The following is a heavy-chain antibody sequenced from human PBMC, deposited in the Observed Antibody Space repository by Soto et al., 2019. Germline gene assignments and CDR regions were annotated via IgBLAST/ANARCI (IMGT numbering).Heavy chain of an antibody. Sequence: GASVKVSCKASGYTFTSYGISWVRQAPGQGLEWMGWISAYNGNTNYAQKLQGRFTISRDNSENTLYLQMSSLGVEDTGVYYCTRDDVHCSGGTCYGIPMDIWGKGTTVTVSS. J-gene: IGHJ6*03. CDR2: ISAYNGNT. CDR1: GYTFTSYG. D-gene: IGHD2-15*01. CDR3: TRDDVHCSGGTCYGIPMDI. V-gene: IGHV1-18*01.